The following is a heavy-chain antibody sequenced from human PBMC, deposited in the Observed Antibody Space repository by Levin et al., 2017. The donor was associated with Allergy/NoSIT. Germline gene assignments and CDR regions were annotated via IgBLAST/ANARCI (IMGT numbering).Heavy chain of an antibody. CDR2: IYSGGST. J-gene: IGHJ4*02. CDR3: ARAHYYDSSGYDY. Sequence: PGGSLRLSCAASGFTVSSNYMSWVRQAPGKGLEWVSVIYSGGSTYYADSVKGRFTISRDNSKNTLYLQMNSLRAEDTAVYYCARAHYYDSSGYDYWGQGTLVTVSS. D-gene: IGHD3-22*01. V-gene: IGHV3-53*01. CDR1: GFTVSSNY.